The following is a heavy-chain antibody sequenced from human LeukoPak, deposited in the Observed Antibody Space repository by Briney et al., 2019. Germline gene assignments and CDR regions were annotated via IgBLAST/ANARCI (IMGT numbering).Heavy chain of an antibody. D-gene: IGHD3-10*01. CDR3: AKEHSAFDAFDI. Sequence: PGGSLRLSCAASGFTFSSYGMHWVRQALGKGLEWVAFIRYDGSNKYYADSVKGRFTISRDNSKNTLYLQLNSLRAEDTAVCYCAKEHSAFDAFDIWGQGTMVTVSS. J-gene: IGHJ3*02. V-gene: IGHV3-30*02. CDR1: GFTFSSYG. CDR2: IRYDGSNK.